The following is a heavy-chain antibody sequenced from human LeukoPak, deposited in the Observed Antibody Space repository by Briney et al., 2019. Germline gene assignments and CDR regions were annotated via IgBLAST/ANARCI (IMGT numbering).Heavy chain of an antibody. CDR1: GFTVRSNY. J-gene: IGHJ4*02. V-gene: IGHV3-66*01. D-gene: IGHD2-2*01. Sequence: PGGSLRLSCAASGFTVRSNYMSWVRQAPGKGLEWVSVFYSDGPTYYADSVKGRFTISRDNSKNTLYLQMNSLRAEDTAVYYCARGGIHCSSASCPKTYFDYWGQGTLVTVSS. CDR2: FYSDGPT. CDR3: ARGGIHCSSASCPKTYFDY.